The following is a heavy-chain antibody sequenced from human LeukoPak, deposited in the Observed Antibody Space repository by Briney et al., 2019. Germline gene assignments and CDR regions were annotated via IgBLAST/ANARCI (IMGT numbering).Heavy chain of an antibody. J-gene: IGHJ4*02. CDR3: AKIALSDYDYVWGTPGGY. D-gene: IGHD3-16*01. CDR1: GFTFSSFG. V-gene: IGHV3-30*02. Sequence: GGSLRLSCATSGFTFSSFGMHWVRQAPGKGLEWVAFIPYDGRNKYSADSVKGRFTISRDNSKNTLYLQMDSLRAEDTAVYYCAKIALSDYDYVWGTPGGYWGQGTLVTVSS. CDR2: IPYDGRNK.